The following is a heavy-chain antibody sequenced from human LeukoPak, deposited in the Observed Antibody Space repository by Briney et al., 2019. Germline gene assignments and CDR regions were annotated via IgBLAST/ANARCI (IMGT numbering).Heavy chain of an antibody. Sequence: GGSLRLSCAASGFTFSNYWMTWVRQAPEKGRGGVANIDQDGRATFYVDSVKGRFTISRDNAEHALYLQMSSLRPEDTAVYFCARAVGYTRFDPWGQGTLVTVSS. D-gene: IGHD5-24*01. CDR3: ARAVGYTRFDP. CDR2: IDQDGRAT. V-gene: IGHV3-7*01. J-gene: IGHJ5*02. CDR1: GFTFSNYW.